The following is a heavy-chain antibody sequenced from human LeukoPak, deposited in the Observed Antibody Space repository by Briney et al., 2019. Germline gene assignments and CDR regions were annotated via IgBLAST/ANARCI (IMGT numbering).Heavy chain of an antibody. CDR1: GYTFTGYY. D-gene: IGHD3-22*01. J-gene: IGHJ4*02. CDR2: INPNSGGT. V-gene: IGHV1-2*02. Sequence: ASVKVSCKASGYTFTGYYMHWVRQAPGQGLEWMGWINPNSGGTNYAQKFQGRVTMTRDTSISTAYMELSSLRSEDTAVYYCARERGDDDSSGYYYSWGQGTLVTVSS. CDR3: ARERGDDDSSGYYYS.